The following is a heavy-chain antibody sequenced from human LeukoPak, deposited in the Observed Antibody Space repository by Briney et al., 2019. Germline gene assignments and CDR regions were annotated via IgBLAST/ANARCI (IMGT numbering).Heavy chain of an antibody. CDR2: IYYSGST. V-gene: IGHV4-59*08. J-gene: IGHJ5*02. Sequence: PSETLSLTCTVSGGSISSYYWSWIRQTPGRGLEWIGYIYYSGSTNYNPSLKSRVTISVDISKNQFSLKLSSVTAADTAVYYCARHPIGQRIHSSRRVSPWFDAWGQGALVTVSS. CDR1: GGSISSYY. CDR3: ARHPIGQRIHSSRRVSPWFDA. D-gene: IGHD6-13*01.